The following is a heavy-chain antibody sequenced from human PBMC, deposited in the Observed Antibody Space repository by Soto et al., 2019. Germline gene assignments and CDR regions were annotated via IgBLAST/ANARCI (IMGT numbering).Heavy chain of an antibody. Sequence: SETLSLTCTVSGGSISSSSYYWGWIRQPPGKGLEWIGSIYYSGSTYYNQSLKSRVTISVDTSKNQFSLKLSSVTAADSAVYYCARDNYYDSSGYYFIDYWGQGTLVTVSS. CDR3: ARDNYYDSSGYYFIDY. CDR2: IYYSGST. J-gene: IGHJ4*02. V-gene: IGHV4-39*02. D-gene: IGHD3-22*01. CDR1: GGSISSSSYY.